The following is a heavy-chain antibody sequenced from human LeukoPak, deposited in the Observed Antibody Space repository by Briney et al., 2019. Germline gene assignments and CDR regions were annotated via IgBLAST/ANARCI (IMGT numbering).Heavy chain of an antibody. CDR1: GFTFNDYA. Sequence: ALRLSCATSGFTFNDYAMYWVRQAPGKGLEWVSGISWNSRSIAYADSVKGRFTISRDNAKNSLYLQMNSLRAEDTAVYYCARDHSIGSGSRAARFSYYYYYMDVWGKGTTVTVSS. V-gene: IGHV3-9*01. D-gene: IGHD3-10*01. CDR3: ARDHSIGSGSRAARFSYYYYYMDV. CDR2: ISWNSRSI. J-gene: IGHJ6*03.